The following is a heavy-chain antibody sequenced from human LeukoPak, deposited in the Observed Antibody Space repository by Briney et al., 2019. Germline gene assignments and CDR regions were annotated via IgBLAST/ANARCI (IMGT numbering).Heavy chain of an antibody. J-gene: IGHJ5*02. CDR2: IYHSGST. CDR3: AVYCGGDCYSGVNNWFDP. CDR1: GGSISSSNW. V-gene: IGHV4-4*02. D-gene: IGHD2-21*02. Sequence: SETLSLTCAVSGGSISSSNWWSWVRPPPGKGLEWIGEIYHSGSTNYNPSLKSRVTISVDKSKNQFSLQLSSVTAADTAVYYCAVYCGGDCYSGVNNWFDPWGQGTLVTVSS.